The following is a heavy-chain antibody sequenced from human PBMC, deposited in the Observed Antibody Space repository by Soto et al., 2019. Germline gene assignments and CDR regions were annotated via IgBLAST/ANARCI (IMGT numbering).Heavy chain of an antibody. Sequence: ASSVKVFCKASGFIFTTYMIHWVRQAPGQRLEWMGWINAGNGDTEYSQKFQGRVTFTTDPSASTAYMELSSLRSEDTALYYCARWDNLHFDCWGQGALVTVS. J-gene: IGHJ4*02. CDR1: GFIFTTYM. CDR3: ARWDNLHFDC. CDR2: INAGNGDT. D-gene: IGHD1-26*01. V-gene: IGHV1-3*01.